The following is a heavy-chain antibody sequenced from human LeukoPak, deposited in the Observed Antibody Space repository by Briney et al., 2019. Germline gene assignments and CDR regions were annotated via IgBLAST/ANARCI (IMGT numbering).Heavy chain of an antibody. V-gene: IGHV4-38-2*02. D-gene: IGHD5-24*01. CDR1: GYSISSGYY. J-gene: IGHJ4*02. CDR2: IYHSGST. CDR3: ARARREMVDY. Sequence: SETLSLTCTVSGYSISSGYYWGWIRQPPGKGLEWIGSIYHSGSTYYDPSLKSRVTISVDTSKNQFSLKLSSVTAADTAVYYCARARREMVDYWGQGTLVTVSS.